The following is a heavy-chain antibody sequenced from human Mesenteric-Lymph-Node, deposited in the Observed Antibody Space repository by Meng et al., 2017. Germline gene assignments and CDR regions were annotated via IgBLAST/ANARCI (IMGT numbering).Heavy chain of an antibody. J-gene: IGHJ1*01. CDR3: ATRWDYYDGSGYWEYLQH. Sequence: ASVKVSCKASGYTFTSYYIHWVRQAPGQGLEYMGIIRPSGGGTSYAQKFQGRVTMTADTSTSTAYMELSSLRSDDTAVHYCATRWDYYDGSGYWEYLQHWGQGTPVTVSS. CDR2: IRPSGGGT. CDR1: GYTFTSYY. D-gene: IGHD3-22*01. V-gene: IGHV1-46*01.